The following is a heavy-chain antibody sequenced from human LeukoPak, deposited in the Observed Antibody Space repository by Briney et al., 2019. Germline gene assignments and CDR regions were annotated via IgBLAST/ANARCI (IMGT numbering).Heavy chain of an antibody. CDR1: GYTFTGYY. Sequence: GASVKVSCKASGYTFTGYYMHWVRQAPGQGLEWMGWINPNSGGTNYAQKFQGRVTMTRDTSISTAYMELSRLRSVDTAVYYCARELGDIVATTTDAFDIWGQGTMVTVSS. CDR3: ARELGDIVATTTDAFDI. CDR2: INPNSGGT. D-gene: IGHD5-12*01. J-gene: IGHJ3*02. V-gene: IGHV1-2*02.